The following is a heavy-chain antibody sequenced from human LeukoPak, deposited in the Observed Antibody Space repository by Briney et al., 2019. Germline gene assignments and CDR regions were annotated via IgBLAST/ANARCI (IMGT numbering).Heavy chain of an antibody. Sequence: SETLSLTCTVSGGSISSYYWSWIRQPPGKGLEWIGYIYYSGSTNYNPSLKSRVTISVDTSNNQFSLKLSSVTAADTAVYYCARVGGDYYYYYMDVWGKGTTVTVSS. CDR2: IYYSGST. CDR3: ARVGGDYYYYYMDV. D-gene: IGHD2-21*01. CDR1: GGSISSYY. V-gene: IGHV4-59*01. J-gene: IGHJ6*03.